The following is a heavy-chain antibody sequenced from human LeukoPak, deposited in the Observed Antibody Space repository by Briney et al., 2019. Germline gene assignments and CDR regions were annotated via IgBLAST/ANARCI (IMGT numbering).Heavy chain of an antibody. CDR2: IIPIFGTA. V-gene: IGHV1-69*13. Sequence: SVKVSCKVSGYTLTELSMHWVRQAPGKGLEWMGGIIPIFGTANYAQKFQGRVTITADESTSTAYMELSSLRSEDTAVYYCARATKWFGPNWFDPWGQGTLVTVSS. D-gene: IGHD3-10*01. CDR1: GYTLTELS. J-gene: IGHJ5*02. CDR3: ARATKWFGPNWFDP.